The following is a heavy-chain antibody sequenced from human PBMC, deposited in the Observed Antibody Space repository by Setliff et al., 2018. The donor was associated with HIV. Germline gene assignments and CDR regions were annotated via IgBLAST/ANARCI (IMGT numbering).Heavy chain of an antibody. CDR3: ARGHEWLRN. CDR2: ISYAGGT. V-gene: IGHV4-59*01. D-gene: IGHD5-12*01. J-gene: IGHJ4*02. CDR1: GDSIRNDY. Sequence: SETLSLTCTVSGDSIRNDYWTWIRQSPEKGLEWIAYISYAGGTNYNPSLKSRVTLSLDASKNQISLKLRSVIAADTAMYYCARGHEWLRNWGQGTLVTVSS.